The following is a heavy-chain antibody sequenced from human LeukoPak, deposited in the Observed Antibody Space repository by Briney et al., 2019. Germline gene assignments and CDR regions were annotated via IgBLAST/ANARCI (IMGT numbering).Heavy chain of an antibody. CDR2: IRSSSSNM. CDR3: ARGSTVTTNPLFDY. Sequence: GGSLRLSCAASGFTFNTYDMNWVRQAPEKGLEWVSTIRSSSSNMYYADSVKGRFTISRDNAKNSLYLQMNSLRAEDTAVYYCARGSTVTTNPLFDYWGQGTLVTVSS. V-gene: IGHV3-21*01. CDR1: GFTFNTYD. J-gene: IGHJ4*02. D-gene: IGHD4-17*01.